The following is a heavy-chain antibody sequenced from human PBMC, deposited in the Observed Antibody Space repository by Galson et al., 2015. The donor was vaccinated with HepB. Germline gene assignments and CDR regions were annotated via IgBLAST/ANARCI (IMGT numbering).Heavy chain of an antibody. CDR1: GSTIRTYI. CDR3: AREEYYDNRFAARGYFNL. V-gene: IGHV3-48*02. Sequence: SLRLSCAASGSTIRTYIMNWVRQAPGKGLEWLSYISSSSTTIYYADSVKGRFTISRDNAKNSLYLQMNSLRDEDTAVYYCAREEYYDNRFAARGYFNLWGRGTLVTVSS. D-gene: IGHD3-22*01. CDR2: ISSSSTTI. J-gene: IGHJ2*01.